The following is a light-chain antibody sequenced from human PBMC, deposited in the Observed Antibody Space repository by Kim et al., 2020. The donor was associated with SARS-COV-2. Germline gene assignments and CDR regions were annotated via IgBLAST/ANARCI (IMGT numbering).Light chain of an antibody. CDR2: AAS. V-gene: IGKV1-39*01. Sequence: TSVRDRVTNTCRTTQCISSHLNWYQEKPGRAPKLLTSAASTVQGGVPSRFSGSGSETDFTLTISSLQPEDFATYFCQQSYITPFTFGPGTKVDIK. CDR3: QQSYITPFT. CDR1: QCISSH. J-gene: IGKJ3*01.